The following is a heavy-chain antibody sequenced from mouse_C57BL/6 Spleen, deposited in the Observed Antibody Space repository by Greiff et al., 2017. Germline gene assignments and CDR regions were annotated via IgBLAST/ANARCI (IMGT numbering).Heavy chain of an antibody. V-gene: IGHV1-22*01. D-gene: IGHD1-1*01. CDR1: GYTFTDYN. CDR2: INPNNGGT. Sequence: VHVKQSGPELVKPGASVKMSCKASGYTFTDYNMHWVKQSHGKSLEWIGYINPNNGGTSYNQKFKGKATLTVNKYSSTAYMELRSLTSEDSAVYYCASSLYYGSRRAMDYWGQGTAVTVSS. J-gene: IGHJ4*01. CDR3: ASSLYYGSRRAMDY.